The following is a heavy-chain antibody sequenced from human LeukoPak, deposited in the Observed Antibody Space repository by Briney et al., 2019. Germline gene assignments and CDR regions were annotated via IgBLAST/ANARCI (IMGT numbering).Heavy chain of an antibody. D-gene: IGHD6-13*01. CDR1: GDSVSSNSAA. Sequence: SQTLSLTCAISGDSVSSNSAAWNWIRQSPSRGLEWLGRTYYRSKWYNDYAVSVKSRITINPDTSKNQFSLQLNSLTPEDTAVYYCARGEYSSSWFQSFYYYYYYMDVWGKGTTVAVSS. CDR2: TYYRSKWYN. J-gene: IGHJ6*03. V-gene: IGHV6-1*01. CDR3: ARGEYSSSWFQSFYYYYYYMDV.